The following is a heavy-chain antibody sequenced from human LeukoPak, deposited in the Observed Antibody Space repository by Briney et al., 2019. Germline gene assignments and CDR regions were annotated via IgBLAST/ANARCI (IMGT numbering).Heavy chain of an antibody. J-gene: IGHJ4*02. CDR3: ARELKVGNTGYYFDY. CDR1: GGSISNYY. D-gene: IGHD2/OR15-2a*01. CDR2: IYYSGSA. Sequence: SETLSLTCTVSGGSISNYYWSWIRQPPGKGLECIGYIYYSGSAYYNPSPKSRTTISVDTSSNQFSLKLASVTAADTAVYYCARELKVGNTGYYFDYWGQGALVTVSS. V-gene: IGHV4-59*01.